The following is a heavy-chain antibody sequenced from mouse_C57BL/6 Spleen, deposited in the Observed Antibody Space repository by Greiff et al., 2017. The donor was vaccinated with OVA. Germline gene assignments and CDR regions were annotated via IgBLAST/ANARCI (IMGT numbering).Heavy chain of an antibody. D-gene: IGHD4-1*01. CDR2: IYPGDGDT. J-gene: IGHJ2*01. Sequence: QVQLQQSGPELVKPGASVKISCKASGYAFSSSWMNWVKQRPGKGLEWIGRIYPGDGDTNYNGKFKGQATLTADKSSSTAYMQLSSLTSEDSAVYFCARSGGGFDYWGQGTTLTVSS. CDR3: ARSGGGFDY. V-gene: IGHV1-82*01. CDR1: GYAFSSSW.